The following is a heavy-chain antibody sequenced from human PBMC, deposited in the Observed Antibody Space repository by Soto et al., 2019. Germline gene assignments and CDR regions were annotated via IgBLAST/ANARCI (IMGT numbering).Heavy chain of an antibody. CDR1: GYTFTSYY. V-gene: IGHV1-46*01. D-gene: IGHD6-19*01. CDR2: INPSGGST. J-gene: IGHJ6*02. Sequence: EASVKVSCKASGYTFTSYYMHWVRQAPGQGLEWMGIINPSGGSTSYAQKFQGRVTMTRDTSTSTVYMELSSLRSEDTAVYYCARDRYSSGWYRTGGMDVWGQGTTVTVSS. CDR3: ARDRYSSGWYRTGGMDV.